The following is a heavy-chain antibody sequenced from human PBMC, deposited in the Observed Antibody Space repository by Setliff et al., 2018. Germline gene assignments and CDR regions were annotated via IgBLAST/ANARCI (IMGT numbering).Heavy chain of an antibody. CDR3: AYRRGFDY. J-gene: IGHJ4*02. CDR1: GFIFSAYS. CDR2: ISSSSRTI. Sequence: LRLSCAASGFIFSAYSMNWVRQAPGKGLEWVSYISSSSRTIKHADSVKGRFTISRDNAKNSLYLQMNSLRAEDTAVYYCAYRRGFDYWGQGTLVTVSS. D-gene: IGHD3-16*01. V-gene: IGHV3-48*01.